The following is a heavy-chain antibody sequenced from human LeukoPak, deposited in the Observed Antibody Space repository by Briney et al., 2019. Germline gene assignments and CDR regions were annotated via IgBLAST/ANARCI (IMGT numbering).Heavy chain of an antibody. J-gene: IGHJ3*02. Sequence: GGSLRLSCAGSGFTFTAPNIHWVRQASGKGLEWVGRMKSKADNYATAYAASVTGRFTISRDDSTNTAYLQMNSLKIEDTAVYYCTRFDDAFDIWGQGTMVTVSS. CDR1: GFTFTAPN. CDR2: MKSKADNYAT. V-gene: IGHV3-73*01. CDR3: TRFDDAFDI.